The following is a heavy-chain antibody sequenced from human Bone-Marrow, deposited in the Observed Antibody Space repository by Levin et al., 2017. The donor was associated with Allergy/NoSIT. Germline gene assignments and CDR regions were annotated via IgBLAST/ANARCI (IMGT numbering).Heavy chain of an antibody. D-gene: IGHD2-15*01. J-gene: IGHJ5*02. Sequence: QSGGSLRLSCEASGFNFGSHTMNWVRQAPGKGLEWISDLSSSGSSKNYADSVKGRVTISRDNAKNSVYLEMHSLRVEDTAVYYCARGLVQYCAVGTCYWFDAWGQGTLVIVSS. CDR3: ARGLVQYCAVGTCYWFDA. CDR1: GFNFGSHT. CDR2: LSSSGSSK. V-gene: IGHV3-48*03.